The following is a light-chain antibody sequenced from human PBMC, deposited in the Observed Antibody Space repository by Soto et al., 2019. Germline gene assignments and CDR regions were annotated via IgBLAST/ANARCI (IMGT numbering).Light chain of an antibody. CDR3: SSHTSAHTLV. CDR2: EVS. V-gene: IGLV2-14*01. Sequence: QSALTQPASVSGSPGQSITISCIGTSSDVGGYNYVSWYQQFPGRAPKLIIEEVSNRPSGVSNRFSGSKSGNTASLTISGLQAEDEADYHCSSHTSAHTLVFGTGTKLTVL. J-gene: IGLJ1*01. CDR1: SSDVGGYNY.